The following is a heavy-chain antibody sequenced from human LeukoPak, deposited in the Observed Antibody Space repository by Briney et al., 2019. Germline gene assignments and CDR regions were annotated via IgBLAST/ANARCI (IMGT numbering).Heavy chain of an antibody. CDR2: ISWNSGSI. CDR1: GFTFDDYA. V-gene: IGHV3-9*03. Sequence: GGSLRLSCAASGFTFDDYAMHWVRQAPGKGLEWVSGISWNSGSIGYADSVKGRFTISRDNAKNSLYLQMNSLRAEDMALYYCAKAEKGFDCTNGVCRYPLYNWNDGSDAFDIWGQGTMVTVSS. CDR3: AKAEKGFDCTNGVCRYPLYNWNDGSDAFDI. J-gene: IGHJ3*02. D-gene: IGHD2-8*01.